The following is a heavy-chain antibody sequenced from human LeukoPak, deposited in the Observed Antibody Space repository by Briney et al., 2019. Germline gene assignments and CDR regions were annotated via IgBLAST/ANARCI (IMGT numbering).Heavy chain of an antibody. J-gene: IGHJ4*02. D-gene: IGHD3-22*01. CDR3: ARVRGGYYYDSSGYWDY. Sequence: ASVKVSCKAPGYTFTSYGISWARQAPGQGLEWMGWFSAYNGNTNYVQKLQGRVTMTTDTSTSTAYMELRSLRSDDTAVYYCARVRGGYYYDSSGYWDYWGQGTLVTVSS. CDR2: FSAYNGNT. V-gene: IGHV1-18*01. CDR1: GYTFTSYG.